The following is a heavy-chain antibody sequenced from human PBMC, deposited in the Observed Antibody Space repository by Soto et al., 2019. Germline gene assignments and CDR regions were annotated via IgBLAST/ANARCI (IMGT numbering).Heavy chain of an antibody. D-gene: IGHD6-19*01. Sequence: SETLSLTCAVYGGSFSGYYWSWIRQPPGKGLEWIGEINHSGSTNYNPSLKSRVTISVDTSKNQFSLKLSSVTAADTAVYYCAGGPRAGLRYSSGWYGYGGQGTLVTVSS. CDR3: AGGPRAGLRYSSGWYGY. CDR1: GGSFSGYY. CDR2: INHSGST. J-gene: IGHJ4*02. V-gene: IGHV4-34*01.